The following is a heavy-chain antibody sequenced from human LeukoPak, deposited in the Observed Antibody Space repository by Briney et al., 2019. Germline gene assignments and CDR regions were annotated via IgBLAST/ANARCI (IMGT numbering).Heavy chain of an antibody. CDR2: IYYSGST. V-gene: IGHV4-39*01. D-gene: IGHD4-17*01. J-gene: IGHJ3*02. CDR3: ARRDYYGDYGAFDI. Sequence: SETLSLTCTVSGGSISSSSYYWGWIRQPPGKGLERIGSIYYSGSTYYNPSLKSRVTISVDTSKNQFSLKLSSVTAADTAVYYCARRDYYGDYGAFDIWGQGTMVTVSS. CDR1: GGSISSSSYY.